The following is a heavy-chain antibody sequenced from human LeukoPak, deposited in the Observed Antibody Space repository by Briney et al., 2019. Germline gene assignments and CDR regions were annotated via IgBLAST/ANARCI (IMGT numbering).Heavy chain of an antibody. Sequence: LETLSLTCAVSGYSISSGYYWGWIRQPPGKGLEWIGSIYHSGSTYYNPSLKSRVTISVDTSKNQFSLKLSSVTAADTAVYYCARSRLVVPAAFDYWGQGTLVTVSS. V-gene: IGHV4-38-2*01. J-gene: IGHJ4*02. CDR1: GYSISSGYY. D-gene: IGHD2-2*01. CDR3: ARSRLVVPAAFDY. CDR2: IYHSGST.